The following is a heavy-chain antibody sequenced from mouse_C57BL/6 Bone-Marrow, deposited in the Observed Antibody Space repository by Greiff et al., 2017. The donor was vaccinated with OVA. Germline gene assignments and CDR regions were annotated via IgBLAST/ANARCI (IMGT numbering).Heavy chain of an antibody. D-gene: IGHD2-2*01. CDR1: GYTFTNYW. CDR3: ARWLIGYFDV. J-gene: IGHJ1*03. CDR2: IYPGGGYT. V-gene: IGHV1-63*01. Sequence: QVQLQQSGAELVRPGPSVKMSCKASGYTFTNYWIGWAKQRPGHGLEWIGDIYPGGGYTNYNEKFKGKATLTADKSSSTAYMQFSSLTSEDSAIYYCARWLIGYFDVWGTGTTVTVSS.